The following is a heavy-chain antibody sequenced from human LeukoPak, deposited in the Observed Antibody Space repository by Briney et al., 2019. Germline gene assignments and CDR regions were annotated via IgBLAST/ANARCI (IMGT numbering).Heavy chain of an antibody. CDR3: AKDLEKRWLQSHFDY. D-gene: IGHD5-24*01. Sequence: PGGSLRLSCVGSGFTSIAYALTWARQAPGKGLEWVSGISGGGVTTYYADSVKGRFTISRDNSKNTLYLQMNSLRAEDTAVYYCAKDLEKRWLQSHFDYWGQGTLVTVSS. J-gene: IGHJ4*02. V-gene: IGHV3-23*01. CDR1: GFTSIAYA. CDR2: ISGGGVTT.